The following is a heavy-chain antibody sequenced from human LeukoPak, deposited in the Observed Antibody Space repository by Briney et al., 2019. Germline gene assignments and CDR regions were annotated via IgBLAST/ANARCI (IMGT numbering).Heavy chain of an antibody. V-gene: IGHV4-34*01. CDR1: GGSFSGYY. J-gene: IGHJ4*02. CDR3: ARKGSRGYSYGLSYFDY. CDR2: INHSGST. Sequence: PSETLSLTWAVYGGSFSGYYWSWIRQPAGKGLEWIGEINHSGSTNYNPSLKSRVTISVDTSKNQFSLKLSSVTAADTAVYYCARKGSRGYSYGLSYFDYWGQGTLVTVSS. D-gene: IGHD5-18*01.